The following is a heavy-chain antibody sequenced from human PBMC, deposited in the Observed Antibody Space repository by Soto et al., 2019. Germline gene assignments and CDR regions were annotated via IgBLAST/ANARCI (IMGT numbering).Heavy chain of an antibody. J-gene: IGHJ6*04. CDR2: ISSSSSYI. V-gene: IGHV3-21*01. Sequence: PGGSLRLSCAASGFTFSSYSMNWVRQAPGKGLEWVSSISSSSSYIYYADSVKGRFTISRDNAKNSLYLQMNSLRAEDTAVYYCARALSPFYYYYYGMEVWGKGTTVTVSS. CDR3: ARALSPFYYYYYGMEV. CDR1: GFTFSSYS.